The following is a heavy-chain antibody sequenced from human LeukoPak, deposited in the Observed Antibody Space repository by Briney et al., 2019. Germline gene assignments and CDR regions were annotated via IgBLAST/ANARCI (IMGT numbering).Heavy chain of an antibody. CDR2: IRYDGSNK. D-gene: IGHD3-9*01. CDR1: GFTFSSYG. V-gene: IGHV3-30*02. J-gene: IGHJ4*02. CDR3: AKGDYYDILTGYIDY. Sequence: EGYLRLSCAASGFTFSSYGMHWVRQAPGKGLEWVAFIRYDGSNKYYADSVKGRFTLSRDNSKNTLYLQMNSLRAEDTAVYHCAKGDYYDILTGYIDYWGQGTLVTVSS.